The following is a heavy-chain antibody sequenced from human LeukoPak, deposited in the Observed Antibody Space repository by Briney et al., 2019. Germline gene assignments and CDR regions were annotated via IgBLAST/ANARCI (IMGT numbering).Heavy chain of an antibody. CDR1: GGSISSYY. D-gene: IGHD6-19*01. J-gene: IGHJ6*02. CDR2: IYYSGST. CDR3: ARDKQIIAVAGTVYYYYGMDV. Sequence: PSETLSLTCTVSGGSISSYYWSWIRQPPGKGLEWIGYIYYSGSTNYNPSLKSRVTISVDTSENQFSLKLSSVTAADTAVYYCARDKQIIAVAGTVYYYYGMDVWGQGTTVTVSS. V-gene: IGHV4-59*01.